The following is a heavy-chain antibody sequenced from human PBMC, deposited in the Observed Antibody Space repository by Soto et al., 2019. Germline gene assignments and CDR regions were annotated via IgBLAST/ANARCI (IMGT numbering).Heavy chain of an antibody. CDR1: GFTFSSYA. D-gene: IGHD3-22*01. CDR3: AKTQIYDSSGNRAY. V-gene: IGHV3-23*01. J-gene: IGHJ4*02. Sequence: EVQLLESGGGLVQPGGSLRLSCAASGFTFSSYAMSWVRQAPGKGLEWVSAISGSGGSTFYADSVKGRFTISRDNSKNTRYLQMNSRRAEDTAVYYCAKTQIYDSSGNRAYWGQGTLVTVSS. CDR2: ISGSGGST.